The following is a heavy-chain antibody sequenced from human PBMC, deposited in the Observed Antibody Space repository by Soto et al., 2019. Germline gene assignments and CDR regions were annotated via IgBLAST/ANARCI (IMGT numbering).Heavy chain of an antibody. CDR1: GGSISSGGYS. Sequence: QLQLQESRAGLVKPSQTLSLTCAVSGGSISSGGYSWSWIRQPPGKGLEWIGYIYHSASTNYNPYLTSRVTISVDRSKNQFTLKLSSVTAADTAVYSCARVPGPWGQGTLVPVSS. J-gene: IGHJ5*02. CDR3: ARVPGP. D-gene: IGHD3-10*01. CDR2: IYHSAST. V-gene: IGHV4-30-2*01.